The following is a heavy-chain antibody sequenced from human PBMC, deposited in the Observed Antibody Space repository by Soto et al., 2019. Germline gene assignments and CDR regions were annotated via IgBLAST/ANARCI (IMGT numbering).Heavy chain of an antibody. J-gene: IGHJ4*02. Sequence: EVQLVKSGGGLVQPGGSLRLPCAASGFTFSTYWMTWVRQPPGKGLEWVASINQDGSERYYVDSVRGRFTISRDNAKNSLYLQMNRLRAEDTAVYYCVCGGNFFVYWGPGTLVTVSP. V-gene: IGHV3-7*01. D-gene: IGHD3-16*01. CDR1: GFTFSTYW. CDR3: VCGGNFFVY. CDR2: INQDGSER.